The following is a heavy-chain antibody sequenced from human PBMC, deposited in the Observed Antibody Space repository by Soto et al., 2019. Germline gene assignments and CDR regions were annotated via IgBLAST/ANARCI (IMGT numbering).Heavy chain of an antibody. J-gene: IGHJ5*02. CDR2: IXPDGSXI. D-gene: IGHD2-2*03. V-gene: IGHV3-30-3*02. CDR1: GFGFGGKT. Sequence: PRLSCAASGFGFGGKTMYWVRQAPGSGLDWVPTIXPDGSXIYYADSVKGXXTISRDNXXNTPSLQMDNLRPHDTPIYLCATDIHANWILYSWGQGTLVTVSS. CDR3: ATDIHANWILYS.